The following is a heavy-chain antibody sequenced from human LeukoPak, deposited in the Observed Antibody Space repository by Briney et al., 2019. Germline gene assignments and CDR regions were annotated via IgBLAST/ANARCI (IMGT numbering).Heavy chain of an antibody. CDR1: GFTFSSYA. J-gene: IGHJ5*02. V-gene: IGHV3-23*01. Sequence: PGGSLRLSCAASGFTFSSYAMSWVRQAPGKGLEWVSAISGSGGSTYYADSVKGRFTISRDNSKNTLYLQMNSLRAEDTAVYYCAKGNKWLVIPGVWFDPWGQGTLVTVSS. CDR2: ISGSGGST. CDR3: AKGNKWLVIPGVWFDP. D-gene: IGHD6-19*01.